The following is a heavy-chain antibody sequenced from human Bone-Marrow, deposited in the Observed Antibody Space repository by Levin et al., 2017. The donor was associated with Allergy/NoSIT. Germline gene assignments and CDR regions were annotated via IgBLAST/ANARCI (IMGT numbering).Heavy chain of an antibody. J-gene: IGHJ6*02. D-gene: IGHD5-12*01. CDR3: ARVMATIPPYYDYGMDG. CDR1: GFTVSSNY. CDR2: IYSGGST. Sequence: LSLTCAASGFTVSSNYMSWVRQAPGKGLEWVSVIYSGGSTYYADSVKGRFTISRDNSKNTLYLQMNSLRAEDTAVYYCARVMATIPPYYDYGMDGWGQGTTVTVSS. V-gene: IGHV3-53*01.